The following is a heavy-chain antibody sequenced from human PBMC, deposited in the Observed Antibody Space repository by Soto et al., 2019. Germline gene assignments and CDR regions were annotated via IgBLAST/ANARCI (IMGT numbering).Heavy chain of an antibody. CDR1: GGSFSGYY. CDR3: ARPRWTLRRPRPAQAFAI. V-gene: IGHV4-34*01. Sequence: SETLSLTCAVYGGSFSGYYWRLIRRPPGKGLEWIGKINHSGSTNYNPSLKSRVTISVDTSKNQFSLKLSSVTAADTAVYYCARPRWTLRRPRPAQAFAIWGQGTMVTVSS. CDR2: INHSGST. J-gene: IGHJ3*02. D-gene: IGHD4-17*01.